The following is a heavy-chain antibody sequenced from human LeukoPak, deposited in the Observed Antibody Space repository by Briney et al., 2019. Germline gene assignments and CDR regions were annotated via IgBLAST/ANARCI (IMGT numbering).Heavy chain of an antibody. CDR1: GFSLSTSGMC. V-gene: IGHV2-70*11. D-gene: IGHD3-9*01. CDR2: NDWDDDK. Sequence: RESGPALVKPTQTLTLTCTFSGFSLSTSGMCVSWIRQPTGKALEWLARNDWDDDKYYSTSLKTRLTISKDTSKNQVVLTMTNMDPVDTATYYCARMNYDTLTGGYYYYYMDVWGKGTTVTVSS. CDR3: ARMNYDTLTGGYYYYYMDV. J-gene: IGHJ6*03.